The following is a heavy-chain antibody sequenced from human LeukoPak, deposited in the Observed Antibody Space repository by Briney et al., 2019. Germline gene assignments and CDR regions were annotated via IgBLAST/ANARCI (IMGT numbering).Heavy chain of an antibody. CDR3: TVSFDF. D-gene: IGHD5/OR15-5a*01. CDR1: GVTFSSYS. CDR2: ISSSSSTE. Sequence: GGSLRLSCAASGVTFSSYSMNWVRQAPGKGLEWVSYISSSSSTEYYADSVKGRFTISRDNAKNSLYLQMDSLRAADTAVYYCTVSFDFWGQGTLVTVSS. V-gene: IGHV3-48*04. J-gene: IGHJ4*02.